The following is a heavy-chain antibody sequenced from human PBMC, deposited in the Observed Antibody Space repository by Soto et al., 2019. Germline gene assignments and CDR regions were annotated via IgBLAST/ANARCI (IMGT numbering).Heavy chain of an antibody. CDR3: AKGFGYDILTGYYSY. J-gene: IGHJ4*02. V-gene: IGHV3-9*01. D-gene: IGHD3-9*01. CDR2: ISWNSGSI. Sequence: GGSLRLSCAASGFTFDDYAMHWVRQAPGKGLEWVSGISWNSGSIGYADSVKGRFTISRDNAKNSLYLQMNSLRAEDTALYYCAKGFGYDILTGYYSYWGQGTLVTVSS. CDR1: GFTFDDYA.